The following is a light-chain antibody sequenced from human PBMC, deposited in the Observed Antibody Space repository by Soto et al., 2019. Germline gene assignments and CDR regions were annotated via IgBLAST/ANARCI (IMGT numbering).Light chain of an antibody. V-gene: IGLV1-47*01. Sequence: QSVLTQAPSASGTPGQRVTMSCSGSSSNIGSNFIFCYQHLPETAPKLLIYSNNPRPSGVPDRFSGSKSGTSASLAISGLRSEDDTDYCCAACDDSLSGRVFGGGTKLTVL. CDR2: SNN. J-gene: IGLJ2*01. CDR3: AACDDSLSGRV. CDR1: SSNIGSNF.